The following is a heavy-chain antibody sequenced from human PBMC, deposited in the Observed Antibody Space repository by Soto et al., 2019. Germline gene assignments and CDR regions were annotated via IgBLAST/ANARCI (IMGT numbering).Heavy chain of an antibody. V-gene: IGHV3-33*01. D-gene: IGHD4-17*01. CDR3: ARDLLLHTVLYWFDP. Sequence: QVQLVESGGGVVQPGRSLRLSCAASGFTFSSYGMHWVRQAPGKGLEWVAVIWNDGSNKYYADSVKGRFTISRDNSKNTLYLQMNSLRAEDTAVYYCARDLLLHTVLYWFDPWGHGTLVTVSS. CDR2: IWNDGSNK. CDR1: GFTFSSYG. J-gene: IGHJ5*02.